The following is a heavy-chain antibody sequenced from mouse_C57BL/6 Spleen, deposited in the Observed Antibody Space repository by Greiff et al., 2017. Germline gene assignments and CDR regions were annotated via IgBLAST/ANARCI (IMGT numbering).Heavy chain of an antibody. CDR3: SSFFFSASVGFAY. CDR1: GYTFTGYC. Sequence: VQLQQSGAELMKPGASVKISCKATGYTFTGYCIEWVKQRTGNGLEWIGVIIPESGSTSYNEKFKGKATFTADTSSNTAYMQLNSLTSEDSAIYFCSSFFFSASVGFAYWGQGTLVTVSA. CDR2: IIPESGST. V-gene: IGHV1-9*01. D-gene: IGHD1-3*01. J-gene: IGHJ3*01.